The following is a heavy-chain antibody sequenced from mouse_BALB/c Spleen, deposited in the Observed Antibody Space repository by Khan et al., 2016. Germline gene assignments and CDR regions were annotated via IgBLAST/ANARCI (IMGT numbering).Heavy chain of an antibody. J-gene: IGHJ3*01. CDR2: ISNKVNGYTT. V-gene: IGHV7-3*02. D-gene: IGHD2-2*01. CDR3: ERDGYAWFTY. Sequence: EVELVESGGGLVQPGGSLSLSCATSGFTFTDYYMTWVRQPPGKALEWSGFISNKVNGYTTVYSASVKGRFTIPRDNSQSILYLQMNTQGAADSPTYNFERDGYAWFTYWGQGTLITVSA. CDR1: GFTFTDYY.